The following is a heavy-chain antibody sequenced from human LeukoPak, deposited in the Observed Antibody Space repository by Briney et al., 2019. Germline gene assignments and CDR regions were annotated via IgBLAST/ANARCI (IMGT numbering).Heavy chain of an antibody. V-gene: IGHV1-69*05. J-gene: IGHJ6*03. CDR2: IIPIFRTA. CDR3: ARSVYYDSSSGYYYYYMDV. Sequence: SVKVSCKASGGTFSSYAISWVRQAPGQGLEWMGGIIPIFRTANYAQKFQGRVTITTDESTSTAYMELSSLRSEDTDVYYCARSVYYDSSSGYYYYYMDVWGKGTTVTVSS. D-gene: IGHD3-22*01. CDR1: GGTFSSYA.